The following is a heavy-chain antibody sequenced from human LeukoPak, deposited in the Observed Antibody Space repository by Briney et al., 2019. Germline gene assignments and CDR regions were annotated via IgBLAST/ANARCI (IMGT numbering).Heavy chain of an antibody. J-gene: IGHJ4*02. V-gene: IGHV3-23*01. CDR1: GFTFSNDG. CDR2: ISGSGGST. Sequence: GGSLRLSCAASGFTFSNDGMSWVRQAPGKGLEWVSAISGSGGSTYYADSVKGRFTISRDNSKNTLYLQMNSLRAEDTAVYYCAKDLYYYGSGSYDYWGQGTLVTVSS. CDR3: AKDLYYYGSGSYDY. D-gene: IGHD3-10*01.